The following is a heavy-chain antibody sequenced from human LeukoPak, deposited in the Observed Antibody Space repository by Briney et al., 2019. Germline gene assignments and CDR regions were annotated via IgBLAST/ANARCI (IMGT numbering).Heavy chain of an antibody. D-gene: IGHD1-26*01. J-gene: IGHJ4*02. CDR3: ARDRYSGSLGFDY. CDR1: GFTFSSYE. V-gene: IGHV3-48*03. CDR2: ISSSGSTI. Sequence: GGSLRLSCAASGFTFSSYEMNWVRQAPGKGLEWVSYISSSGSTIYYADSVKGRFTISRDNAKNSLYLQMNSLGAEDTAVYYCARDRYSGSLGFDYWGQGTLVTVSS.